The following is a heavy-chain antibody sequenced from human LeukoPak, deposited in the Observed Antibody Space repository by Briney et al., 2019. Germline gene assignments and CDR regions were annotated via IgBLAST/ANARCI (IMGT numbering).Heavy chain of an antibody. CDR1: GGSISSHY. V-gene: IGHV4-59*11. Sequence: SETLSLTCTVSGGSISSHYWSWIRQPPGKGLEWIGYIYYSGSTNYNPSLKSRVTISVDTSKHQFSLKLSSVTAADTAVYYCARKVVASAGSWFDPWGQGTLVTVSS. J-gene: IGHJ5*02. CDR3: ARKVVASAGSWFDP. CDR2: IYYSGST. D-gene: IGHD2-15*01.